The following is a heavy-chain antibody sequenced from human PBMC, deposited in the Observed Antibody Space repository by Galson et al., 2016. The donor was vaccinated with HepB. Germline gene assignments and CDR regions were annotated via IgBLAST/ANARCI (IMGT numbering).Heavy chain of an antibody. J-gene: IGHJ4*02. CDR2: IYSGGST. D-gene: IGHD6-19*01. V-gene: IGHV3-53*01. CDR3: ARDRYSRGWFDY. Sequence: SLRLSCAASGFTVSSNHMSWVRQAPGKGLEWVSVIYSGGSTYYADSVKGRFTIFRDSSENTLYLQMNSLRAEDTAADYCARDRYSRGWFDYWGQGTLVTVSS. CDR1: GFTVSSNH.